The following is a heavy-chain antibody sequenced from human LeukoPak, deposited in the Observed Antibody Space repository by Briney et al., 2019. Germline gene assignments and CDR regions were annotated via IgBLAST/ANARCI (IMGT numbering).Heavy chain of an antibody. V-gene: IGHV4-4*07. CDR2: IYTSGST. D-gene: IGHD5-12*01. J-gene: IGHJ6*03. Sequence: SETLSPTCTVSGGYISSYYWSWIRQPAGKGLEWIGRIYTSGSTNYNPSLKSRVTMSVDTSKNQFSLKLSSVTAADTAVYYCARDLADIVATYYYYYMDVWGKGTTVTVSS. CDR3: ARDLADIVATYYYYYMDV. CDR1: GGYISSYY.